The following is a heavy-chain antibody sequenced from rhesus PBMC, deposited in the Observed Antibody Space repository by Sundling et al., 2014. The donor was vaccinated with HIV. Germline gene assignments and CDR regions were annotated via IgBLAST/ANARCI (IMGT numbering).Heavy chain of an antibody. J-gene: IGHJ4*01. V-gene: IGHV4S13*01. CDR2: IYSNSEST. CDR1: GGSISGGYY. D-gene: IGHD7-45*01. Sequence: QVQLQESGPGLVKPSETLSLTCAVSGGSISGGYYWSWIRQPPGKGLEWIGGIYSNSESTNYNPSLKSRVTISKDTSKNQFSLKLSSVTAADTAVYYCARETGDFDYWGQGVLVTVSS. CDR3: ARETGDFDY.